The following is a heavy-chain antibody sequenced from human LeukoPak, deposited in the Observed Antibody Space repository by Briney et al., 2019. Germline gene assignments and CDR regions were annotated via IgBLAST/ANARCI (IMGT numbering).Heavy chain of an antibody. CDR1: GYTFTRYY. J-gene: IGHJ4*02. V-gene: IGHV1-2*06. CDR3: ARDRKQDDSNGGDY. D-gene: IGHD4-11*01. CDR2: INPNSGGT. Sequence: ASVKVSCKASGYTFTRYYMHWVRQAPGQGLEWMGRINPNSGGTNYAQKFQGRVAMTRDTSISTAYMELSRLRSDDTAVYYCARDRKQDDSNGGDYWGQGTLVTVSS.